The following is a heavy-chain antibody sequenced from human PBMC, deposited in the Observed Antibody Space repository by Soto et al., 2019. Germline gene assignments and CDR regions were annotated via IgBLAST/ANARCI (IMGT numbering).Heavy chain of an antibody. J-gene: IGHJ3*01. D-gene: IGHD3-3*02. CDR3: ASRNFAPSF. CDR2: IRSKTYGGTT. CDR1: GFTFGDYA. Sequence: GGSLRLSCTASGFTFGDYAMIWFRQAPGKGLEWVGFIRSKTYGGTTEYAASVKGRFTISRDDSKNIAYLEMNSLKTEDTSVYYCASRNFAPSFWGQGSLVPVS. V-gene: IGHV3-49*03.